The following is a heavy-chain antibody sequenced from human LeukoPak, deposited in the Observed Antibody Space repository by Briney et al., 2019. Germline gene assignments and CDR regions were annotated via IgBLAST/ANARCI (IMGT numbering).Heavy chain of an antibody. CDR2: IWYDGSNK. CDR3: ARARNYYGSGSSNYFDY. D-gene: IGHD3-10*01. CDR1: GFTFSNYG. V-gene: IGHV3-33*01. Sequence: GGSMRLSCGASGFTFSNYGMHWVRQAPGKGREWVAVIWYDGSNKYYADSVKGRFTLSRDNSKNTLYLQMNSLRAEDTAVYYCARARNYYGSGSSNYFDYWGQGTLVTVSS. J-gene: IGHJ4*02.